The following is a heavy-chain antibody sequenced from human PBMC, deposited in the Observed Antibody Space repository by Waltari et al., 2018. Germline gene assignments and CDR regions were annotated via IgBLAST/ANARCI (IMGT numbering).Heavy chain of an antibody. CDR3: AILITMVRGVGMYYFDY. V-gene: IGHV1-2*06. CDR2: INPNSGGT. J-gene: IGHJ4*02. D-gene: IGHD3-10*01. Sequence: QVQLVQSGAEVKKPGASVKVSCKASGYTFTGYYMHWLRQAPGQGLEWMGRINPNSGGTNYAQKFQGRVTMTRDTSISTAYMELSRLRSDDTAVYYCAILITMVRGVGMYYFDYWGQGTLVTVSS. CDR1: GYTFTGYY.